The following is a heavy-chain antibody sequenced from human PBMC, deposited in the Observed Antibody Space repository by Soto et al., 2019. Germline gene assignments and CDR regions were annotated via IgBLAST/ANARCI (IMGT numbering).Heavy chain of an antibody. Sequence: QVQLVQSGAEVKKPGSSVKVSCKASGGTFSSYAISWVRQAPGQGLEWMGGIIPIFGTANYAQKFQGRVTITADESTSKAHMEVSSLRSEDTAVYYCARRAVGGVGPFDSCGQGTLVTVSS. J-gene: IGHJ4*02. CDR2: IIPIFGTA. CDR3: ARRAVGGVGPFDS. CDR1: GGTFSSYA. V-gene: IGHV1-69*01. D-gene: IGHD3-16*01.